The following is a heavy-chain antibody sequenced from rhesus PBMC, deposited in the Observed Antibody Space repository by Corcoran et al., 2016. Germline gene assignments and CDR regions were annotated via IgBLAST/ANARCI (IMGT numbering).Heavy chain of an antibody. D-gene: IGHD6-13*01. CDR2: VSWSRSRT. Sequence: QVQLLESGPGVVKPSETLSLTCAVSGYSISSGYDWTWIRQPPGKGLEWIGYVSWSRSRTNYNPSLQYLVTIPEDTSNTHFSLMLSSVTAADTTVYYCARGLPAGPYFDYWGQGVLVTVSS. V-gene: IGHV4-76*01. CDR1: GYSISSGYD. CDR3: ARGLPAGPYFDY. J-gene: IGHJ4*01.